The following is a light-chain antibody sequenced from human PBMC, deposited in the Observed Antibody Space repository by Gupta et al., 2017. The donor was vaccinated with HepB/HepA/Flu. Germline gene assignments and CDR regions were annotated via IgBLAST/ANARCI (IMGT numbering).Light chain of an antibody. V-gene: IGLV4-69*01. J-gene: IGLJ2*01. CDR3: QTWGTGIRV. CDR2: LNSDGSH. CDR1: SGHSSYA. Sequence: QLVLTQSPSASASLGASVKLTCTLSSGHSSYAIAWHQQQPEKGPRYLMKLNSDGSHSKGDGSPDRFSGSSSGAERYLTISSLQSEDEDDYYCQTWGTGIRVFGGGTKLTVL.